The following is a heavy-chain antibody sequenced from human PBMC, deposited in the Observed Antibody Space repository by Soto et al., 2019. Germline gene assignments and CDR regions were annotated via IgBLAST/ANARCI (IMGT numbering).Heavy chain of an antibody. J-gene: IGHJ5*02. CDR3: ARDSVVVVVAAHNRFDP. CDR2: INPNSGGT. V-gene: IGHV1-2*02. CDR1: GYTFTVYY. Sequence: ASVKVSCKASGYTFTVYYMHCVLQSPGQWLEWMGWINPNSGGTNYAQKFQGRVTMTRDTSISTAYMELSRLRSDDTAVYYCARDSVVVVVAAHNRFDPWGQGTLVTVSS. D-gene: IGHD2-15*01.